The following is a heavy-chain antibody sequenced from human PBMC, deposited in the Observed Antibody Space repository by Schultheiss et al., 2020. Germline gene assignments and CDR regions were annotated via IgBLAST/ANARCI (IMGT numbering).Heavy chain of an antibody. CDR3: ARDLAVAGKGVDY. D-gene: IGHD6-19*01. CDR1: GFTFSSYG. J-gene: IGHJ4*02. Sequence: GGSLRLSCAASGFTFSSYGMHWVRQAPGKGLEWVTLTSYDGSNKYYADSVKGRFTISRDNSKNTLYLQMNSLRAEDTAVYYCARDLAVAGKGVDYWGQGTLVTVSS. V-gene: IGHV3-30*19. CDR2: TSYDGSNK.